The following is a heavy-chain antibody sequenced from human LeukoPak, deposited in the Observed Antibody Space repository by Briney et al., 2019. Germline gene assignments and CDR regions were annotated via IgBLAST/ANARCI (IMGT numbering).Heavy chain of an antibody. J-gene: IGHJ4*02. CDR1: GYTFTSNY. D-gene: IGHD2-2*01. CDR3: ARGYCSSTSCYYYFDY. CDR2: INPNSGGT. Sequence: GASVKVSCKASGYTFTSNYMHWVRQAPGQGLEWMGLINPNSGGTNYAQKFQGRVTMTRDTSISTAYMELSRLRSDDTAVYYCARGYCSSTSCYYYFDYWGQGTLVTVSS. V-gene: IGHV1-2*02.